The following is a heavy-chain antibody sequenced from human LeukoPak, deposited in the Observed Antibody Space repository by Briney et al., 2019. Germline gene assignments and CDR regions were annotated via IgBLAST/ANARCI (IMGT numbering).Heavy chain of an antibody. J-gene: IGHJ4*02. CDR2: ISRDGGRT. CDR1: GFTFSSFW. V-gene: IGHV3-20*04. Sequence: GGSLRLSCAASGFTFSSFWMSWVRQAPGKGLEWVSGISRDGGRTGYADSVQGRFTISRDNSRNSLHLQMNSLRVEDTAFYYCVKDSNYDFWSGYYKGFDNWGQGTLVTVSS. CDR3: VKDSNYDFWSGYYKGFDN. D-gene: IGHD3-3*01.